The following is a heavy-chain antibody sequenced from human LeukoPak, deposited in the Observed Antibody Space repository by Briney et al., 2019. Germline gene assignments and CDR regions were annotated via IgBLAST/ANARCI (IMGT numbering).Heavy chain of an antibody. D-gene: IGHD4-23*01. J-gene: IGHJ5*02. CDR3: ARDRRPSIYGGLDS. Sequence: GGSLRLSCAASGFTFSDNWMSWVRQPPGKGLEWVANIKQDGSEKYYVDSVKGRFTISRDNAKNSLYLQMNSLTAEDTAVYYCARDRRPSIYGGLDSWGQGTLVTVSS. CDR1: GFTFSDNW. V-gene: IGHV3-7*01. CDR2: IKQDGSEK.